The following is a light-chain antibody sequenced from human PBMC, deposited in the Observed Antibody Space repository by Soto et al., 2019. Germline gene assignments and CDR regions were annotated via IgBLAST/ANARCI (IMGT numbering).Light chain of an antibody. CDR1: QSVSSSY. J-gene: IGKJ4*01. CDR2: GES. Sequence: EIVLTQSPGTLSLSPGERATLSCRASQSVSSSYLAWYQQKPGQAPRLLIYGESSRATGIPDRFSGSGSGTDFTLTISRLEPEDFAVYYCQQYGSSPLLTFGGGTKVEIK. CDR3: QQYGSSPLLT. V-gene: IGKV3-20*01.